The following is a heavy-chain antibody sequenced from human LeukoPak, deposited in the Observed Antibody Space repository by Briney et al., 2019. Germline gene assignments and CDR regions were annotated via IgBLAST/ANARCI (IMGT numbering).Heavy chain of an antibody. D-gene: IGHD3-3*01. CDR2: TYYSGST. V-gene: IGHV4-39*07. CDR3: ARLFGITIFGETLNWFDP. J-gene: IGHJ5*02. Sequence: SETLSLTCTVSGGSISSSSYYWGWIRQPPGKGLEWIGKTYYSGSTYYNPSLKSRVTISVHTSKNQFSLKLSSVTAADTAVYYCARLFGITIFGETLNWFDPWGQGTQVTVSS. CDR1: GGSISSSSYY.